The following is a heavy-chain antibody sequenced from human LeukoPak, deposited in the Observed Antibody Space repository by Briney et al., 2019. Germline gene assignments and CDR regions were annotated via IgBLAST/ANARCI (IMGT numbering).Heavy chain of an antibody. V-gene: IGHV3-48*04. CDR3: AKDHSADGWPTFEY. CDR2: ISSSSSTI. J-gene: IGHJ4*02. Sequence: GGSLRLSCAASGFTFSSYSMNWVRQAPGKGLEWVSYISSSSSTIYYADSVKGRFTISRDNAKNSLYLQMNSLRAEDSAIYYCAKDHSADGWPTFEYWGRGTLVTVSS. D-gene: IGHD5-24*01. CDR1: GFTFSSYS.